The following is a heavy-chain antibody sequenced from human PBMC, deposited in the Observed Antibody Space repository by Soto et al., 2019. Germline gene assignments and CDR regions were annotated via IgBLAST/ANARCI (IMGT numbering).Heavy chain of an antibody. CDR1: GFTFSSYG. D-gene: IGHD2-15*01. J-gene: IGHJ6*02. Sequence: GGSLRLSCAASGFTFSSYGMHWVRQAPGKGLEWVAVISYDGSNKYYADSVKGRFTISRDNSKNTLYLQMNSLRAEDTAVYYCAKNPPATYYYYYGMDVWGQGTTVTVSS. CDR3: AKNPPATYYYYYGMDV. V-gene: IGHV3-30*18. CDR2: ISYDGSNK.